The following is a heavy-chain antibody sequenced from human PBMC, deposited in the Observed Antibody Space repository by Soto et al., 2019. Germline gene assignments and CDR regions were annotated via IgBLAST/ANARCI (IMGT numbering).Heavy chain of an antibody. CDR2: MNPTTGST. J-gene: IGHJ4*02. Sequence: QVQLVQSGAEVKKPGASVKVACKASGYTFTSYDIKWVRQATGQGLEWMGWMNPTTGSTGFAQKFQGRVTMISNTSISAAYLERSRLTSEDTAVYYCARGRLVAGTVDSWGQGTLVTVSS. D-gene: IGHD1-7*01. CDR1: GYTFTSYD. V-gene: IGHV1-8*01. CDR3: ARGRLVAGTVDS.